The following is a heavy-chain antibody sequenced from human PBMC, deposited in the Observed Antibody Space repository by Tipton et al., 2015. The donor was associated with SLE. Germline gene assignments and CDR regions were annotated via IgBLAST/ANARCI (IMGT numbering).Heavy chain of an antibody. CDR1: GGSFSGYY. D-gene: IGHD6-6*01. CDR3: ARQYSSSSYFDY. CDR2: INHSGST. Sequence: GLVKPSETLSLTCAVYGGSFSGYYWSWIRQPPGKGLEWIGEINHSGSTNYNPSLKSRVTISVDTSKNQFSLKLSSVTAADTAVYYCARQYSSSSYFDYWGQGTLVTVSS. V-gene: IGHV4-34*01. J-gene: IGHJ4*02.